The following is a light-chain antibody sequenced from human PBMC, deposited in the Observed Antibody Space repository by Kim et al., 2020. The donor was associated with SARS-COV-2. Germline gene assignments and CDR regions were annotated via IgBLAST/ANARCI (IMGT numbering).Light chain of an antibody. CDR1: QSISNK. CDR2: AAS. Sequence: DIQMTQSPSSLSASVGDRVTITCRTSQSISNKLNWYQQKPGEAPKVLVYAASSLQGGVPSRFSGSGSGTDFTLTISGLQPEDCATYYCQQGYSTLWTFGQGTKVDIK. J-gene: IGKJ1*01. CDR3: QQGYSTLWT. V-gene: IGKV1-39*01.